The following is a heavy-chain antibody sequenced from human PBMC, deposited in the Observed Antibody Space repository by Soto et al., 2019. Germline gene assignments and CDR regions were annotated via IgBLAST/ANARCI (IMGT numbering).Heavy chain of an antibody. V-gene: IGHV4-31*03. CDR3: ARGEDSSGYYSNEKYYFDY. CDR1: GGSISSGGYY. J-gene: IGHJ4*02. Sequence: QVQLQESGPGLVKPSQTLSLTCTVSGGSISSGGYYWSWIRQHPGKGLEWIGYIYYSGSTYYNPSLKSRLTLSVDTSKNQFSLKLSSVTAADTAVYYCARGEDSSGYYSNEKYYFDYWGQGTLVTVSS. D-gene: IGHD3-22*01. CDR2: IYYSGST.